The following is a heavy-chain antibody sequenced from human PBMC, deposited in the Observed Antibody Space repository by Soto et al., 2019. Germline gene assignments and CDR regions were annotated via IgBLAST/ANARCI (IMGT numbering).Heavy chain of an antibody. CDR3: ARDWGNIVVVPAAMRTYGMDV. V-gene: IGHV1-2*04. J-gene: IGHJ6*02. CDR1: GYTFTGYY. D-gene: IGHD2-2*01. CDR2: INPNSGGT. Sequence: GASVKVSCKASGYTFTGYYMHWVRQAPGQGLEWMGWINPNSGGTNYAQKFQGWVTMTRDTSISTAYMELSRLRSDDTAVYYCARDWGNIVVVPAAMRTYGMDVWGQGTTVTVS.